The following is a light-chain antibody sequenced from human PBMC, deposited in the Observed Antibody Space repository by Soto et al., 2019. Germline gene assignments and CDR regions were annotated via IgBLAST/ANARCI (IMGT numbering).Light chain of an antibody. V-gene: IGLV2-14*01. CDR2: DVT. CDR1: SSDVGGYNY. Sequence: QSVLTQPASVSGSPGQSITISCTGTSSDVGGYNYVSWYQQHPGKAPKLMIYDVTNRPSGVSNRFSGSKSGNTASLTISGLQAEDEADYYCSSYKSSSTPVVFGTGTKLTVL. CDR3: SSYKSSSTPVV. J-gene: IGLJ1*01.